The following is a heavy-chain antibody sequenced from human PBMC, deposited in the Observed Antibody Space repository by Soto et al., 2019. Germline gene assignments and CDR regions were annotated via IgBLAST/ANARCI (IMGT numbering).Heavy chain of an antibody. Sequence: GGSLRLSCAASGFTFGDYAMSWVRQAPGKGLEWVATVTGSATNIYYTDSVKGRFAVSRDNSRDTLYLQMNRVTAEDTAVYYCAKGGATYGLLTIDYWGQGTLVTVSS. CDR3: AKGGATYGLLTIDY. J-gene: IGHJ4*02. CDR2: VTGSATNI. V-gene: IGHV3-23*01. D-gene: IGHD3-9*01. CDR1: GFTFGDYA.